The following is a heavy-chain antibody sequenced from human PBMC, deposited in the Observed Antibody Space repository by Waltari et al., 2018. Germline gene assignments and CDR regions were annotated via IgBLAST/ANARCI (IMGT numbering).Heavy chain of an antibody. J-gene: IGHJ6*02. V-gene: IGHV1-8*01. CDR3: AGLPQRQQLAYYGMDV. CDR1: GYTFTSYD. CDR2: INPNSGNT. D-gene: IGHD6-13*01. Sequence: QVQLVQSGAEVKKPGASVKVSCKASGYTFTSYDINWVRQATGQGLEWMGWINPNSGNTGYANKFKGRVTMTRNTSISTAYMELSSLGSEDTAVYYWAGLPQRQQLAYYGMDVWGQGTTVTVSS.